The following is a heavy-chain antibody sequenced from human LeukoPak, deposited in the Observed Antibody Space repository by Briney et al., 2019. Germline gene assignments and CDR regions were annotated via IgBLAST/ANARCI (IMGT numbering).Heavy chain of an antibody. Sequence: GGSLRLSCAASGFTFSSYAMHWVRQAPGKGLEWVAAISYDGSNKYYADSVKGRFTISRDNSKNTLYLQMNSLRAEDTAVYYCARERGSGPKENLVFDYWGQGTLVTVSS. CDR2: ISYDGSNK. CDR3: ARERGSGPKENLVFDY. D-gene: IGHD6-19*01. CDR1: GFTFSSYA. V-gene: IGHV3-30*04. J-gene: IGHJ4*02.